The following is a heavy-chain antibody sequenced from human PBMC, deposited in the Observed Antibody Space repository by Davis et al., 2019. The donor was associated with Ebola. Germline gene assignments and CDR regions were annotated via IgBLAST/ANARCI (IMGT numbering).Heavy chain of an antibody. D-gene: IGHD2-15*01. CDR3: AREETYCSGGSCYSGFDAFDI. CDR1: GYTFTSYD. J-gene: IGHJ3*02. CDR2: MNPNSGNT. V-gene: IGHV1-8*01. Sequence: AASVQVSCKASGYTFTSYDINWVRQATGQGLEWMGWMNPNSGNTGYAQKFQGRVTMTRNTSISTAYMELSSLRSEDTAVYYCAREETYCSGGSCYSGFDAFDIWGQGTMVTVSS.